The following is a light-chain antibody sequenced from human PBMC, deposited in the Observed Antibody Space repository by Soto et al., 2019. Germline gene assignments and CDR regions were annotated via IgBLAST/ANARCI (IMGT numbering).Light chain of an antibody. V-gene: IGKV3-11*01. CDR3: QQRRKMPLT. Sequence: EIVLTQSPATLSLSPGERATLSCRASQSVSNYLAWYQLRSGQAPRLLIYDASNRATGIPARFSGTGSGTDFTLTISSLEAEDFAVYYCQQRRKMPLTFGDGTKVDSK. J-gene: IGKJ1*01. CDR1: QSVSNY. CDR2: DAS.